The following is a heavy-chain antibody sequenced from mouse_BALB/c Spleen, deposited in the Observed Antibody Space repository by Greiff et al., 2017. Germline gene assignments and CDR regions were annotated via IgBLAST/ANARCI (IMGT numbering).Heavy chain of an antibody. CDR2: IRSKSNNYAT. CDR3: VRVITWYFDV. V-gene: IGHV10-1*02. CDR1: GFTFNTYA. Sequence: EVKLVESGGGLVQPKGSLKLSCAASGFTFNTYAMNWVRQAPGKGLEWVARIRSKSNNYATYYADSVKDRFTISRDDSQSMLYLQMNNLKTEDTAMYYCVRVITWYFDVWGAGTTVTVSS. J-gene: IGHJ1*01. D-gene: IGHD2-4*01.